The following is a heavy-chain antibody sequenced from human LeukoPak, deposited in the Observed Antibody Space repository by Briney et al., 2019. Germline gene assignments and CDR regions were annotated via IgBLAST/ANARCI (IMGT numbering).Heavy chain of an antibody. V-gene: IGHV3-53*04. CDR2: IYSVGSS. Sequence: VIYSVGSSYYTDSVNGRFTISRQNSKNKVYLQMNSLIAEDTAVYYCAKALIAAAGIFDYWGQGTLVTVSS. D-gene: IGHD6-13*01. CDR3: AKALIAAAGIFDY. J-gene: IGHJ4*02.